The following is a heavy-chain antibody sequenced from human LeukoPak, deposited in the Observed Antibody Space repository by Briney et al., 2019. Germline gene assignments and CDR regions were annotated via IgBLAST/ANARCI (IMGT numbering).Heavy chain of an antibody. J-gene: IGHJ4*02. CDR1: GFTFSSYS. V-gene: IGHV3-21*01. D-gene: IGHD3-22*01. CDR2: ISSSSSYI. CDR3: ARASSGYYSYFDY. Sequence: GGSLRLSCVASGFTFSSYSVNWVRQAPGKGLEWVSCISSSSSYIYYADSVKGRFTISRDNAKNSLYLQMNSLRAEDTAVYYCARASSGYYSYFDYWGQGSLVTVSS.